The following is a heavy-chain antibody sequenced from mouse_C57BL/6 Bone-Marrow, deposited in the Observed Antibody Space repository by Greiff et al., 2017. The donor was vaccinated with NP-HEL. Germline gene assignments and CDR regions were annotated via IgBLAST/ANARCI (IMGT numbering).Heavy chain of an antibody. V-gene: IGHV1-80*01. J-gene: IGHJ2*01. CDR2: IYPGDGDT. CDR3: ARRPCYGSSAGDYFDY. CDR1: GYAFSSYW. Sequence: QVQLQQSGAELVKPGASVKISCKASGYAFSSYWMNWVKQRPGKGLEWIGQIYPGDGDTNYNGKFKGKATLTADKSSSTAYMQLSSLTSEDSAVYVCARRPCYGSSAGDYFDYWGQGTTLTVSS. D-gene: IGHD1-1*01.